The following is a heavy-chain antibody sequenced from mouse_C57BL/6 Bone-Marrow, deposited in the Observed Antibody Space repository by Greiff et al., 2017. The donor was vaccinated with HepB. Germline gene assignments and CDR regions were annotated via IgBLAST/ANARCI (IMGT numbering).Heavy chain of an antibody. Sequence: QVQLQQPGAELVKPGASVKLSCKASGYTFTSYGMHWVKQGPGRGLEWIGRFDPNSGGTKYNEKFKSKATLTVDKPSSKASMQLSSLTSEDSADYYCARRGTCREGWYFDVWGTGTTVTVSS. V-gene: IGHV1-72*01. CDR1: GYTFTSYG. CDR3: ARRGTCREGWYFDV. CDR2: FDPNSGGT. D-gene: IGHD3-3*01. J-gene: IGHJ1*03.